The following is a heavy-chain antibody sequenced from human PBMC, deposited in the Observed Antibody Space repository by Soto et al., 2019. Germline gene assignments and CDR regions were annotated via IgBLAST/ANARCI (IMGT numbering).Heavy chain of an antibody. J-gene: IGHJ5*02. Sequence: SETLSLTCSVSGASIYNGGYFWSWIRQSPGKGLEWIGHIHNSGSPYNNPSLKSRVTISADTSKNQFSLKLSSVTAADTAVYYCARVPGDFSSGYYSWFDPWGQGTLVTVSS. CDR3: ARVPGDFSSGYYSWFDP. CDR2: IHNSGSP. CDR1: GASIYNGGYF. D-gene: IGHD3-3*01. V-gene: IGHV4-30-4*01.